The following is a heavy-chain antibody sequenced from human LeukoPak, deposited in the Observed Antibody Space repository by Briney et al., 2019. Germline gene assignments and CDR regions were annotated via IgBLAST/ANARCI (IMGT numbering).Heavy chain of an antibody. J-gene: IGHJ4*02. CDR1: GFTFSIYA. CDR3: ARDPFHLVVVTASNVFDY. Sequence: QPGRSLRLSCAASGFTFSIYAMHWVRQAPGKGLEGVAVISYDGSNKYCADSVKGRFTISRDNSKNTLYLQMNSLRAEDTAVYYCARDPFHLVVVTASNVFDYWGQGTLVTVSS. CDR2: ISYDGSNK. D-gene: IGHD2-21*02. V-gene: IGHV3-30-3*01.